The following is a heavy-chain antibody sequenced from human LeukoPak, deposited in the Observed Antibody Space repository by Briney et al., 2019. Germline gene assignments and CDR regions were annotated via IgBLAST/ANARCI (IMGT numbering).Heavy chain of an antibody. D-gene: IGHD3-22*01. CDR3: ARGSGQDSSGYLVDY. CDR2: IIPIFGIA. Sequence: SVKVSCKASGGTFSSYSITWLRQAPGPGLEWMGRIIPIFGIANYAQKFQGRVTIIPDKSTSTTYMELRSLRSEDTAVYYCARGSGQDSSGYLVDYWGQGTLVTVSS. V-gene: IGHV1-69*02. J-gene: IGHJ4*02. CDR1: GGTFSSYS.